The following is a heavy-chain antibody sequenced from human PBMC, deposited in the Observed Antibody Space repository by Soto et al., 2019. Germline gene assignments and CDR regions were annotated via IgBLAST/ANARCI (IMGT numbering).Heavy chain of an antibody. Sequence: EVQLVESGGGLVKPGGSLRLSCAASGFTFSTYNMNWVRQAPGKGLEWVASISSTSVYMYYANSLKGRFTISRANAKSSLYLQVNSLSAEDTAVYYCARGWLRDPWMYWGQGTLVTGSS. D-gene: IGHD5-12*01. V-gene: IGHV3-21*01. CDR2: ISSTSVYM. CDR3: ARGWLRDPWMY. CDR1: GFTFSTYN. J-gene: IGHJ4*02.